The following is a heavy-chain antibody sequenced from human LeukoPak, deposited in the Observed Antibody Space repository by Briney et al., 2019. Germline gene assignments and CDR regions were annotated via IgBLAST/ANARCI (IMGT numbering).Heavy chain of an antibody. Sequence: SETLSLTCTVSGCSISSYYWSWIRQPAGKGLEWIGRIYTSGSTNYNPSLKSRVTMSVDTSKNQFSLKLSSVTAADTAVYYCARGGYSSSWYDVLAFDIWGQGTMVTVSS. CDR3: ARGGYSSSWYDVLAFDI. CDR2: IYTSGST. CDR1: GCSISSYY. V-gene: IGHV4-4*07. J-gene: IGHJ3*02. D-gene: IGHD6-13*01.